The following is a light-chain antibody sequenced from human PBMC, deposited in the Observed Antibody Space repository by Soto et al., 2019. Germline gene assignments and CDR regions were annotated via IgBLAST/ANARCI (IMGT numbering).Light chain of an antibody. CDR1: SSDIGGYNS. CDR3: SSYTSSSTLDV. Sequence: QSALTQPPSASGSPGQSVTISCTGTSSDIGGYNSVSWYQQHPGKAPRLMIYEVSNRPSGVSNRFSGSKSGNTASLTISGLQAEDEADYYCSSYTSSSTLDVFGTGTKLTVL. J-gene: IGLJ1*01. V-gene: IGLV2-14*01. CDR2: EVS.